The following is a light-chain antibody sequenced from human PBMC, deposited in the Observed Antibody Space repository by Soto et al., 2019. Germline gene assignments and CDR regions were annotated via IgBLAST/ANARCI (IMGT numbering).Light chain of an antibody. Sequence: QSVLTQPRSVSGSPGQSVTISCTGTSNDVGGYKFVSWYQQHPGKAPKLLIYDVSQRPSGVSNRFSGSKSGNTASLTISGLQAEDEADYYCSSYAGSYTLVFGGGTKLTVL. CDR1: SNDVGGYKF. CDR3: SSYAGSYTLV. CDR2: DVS. J-gene: IGLJ2*01. V-gene: IGLV2-11*01.